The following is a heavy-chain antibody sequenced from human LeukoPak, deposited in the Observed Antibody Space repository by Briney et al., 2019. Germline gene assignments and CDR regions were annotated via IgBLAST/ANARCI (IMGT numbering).Heavy chain of an antibody. CDR1: GYTFTSYD. CDR2: MNPNNGNT. D-gene: IGHD3-3*01. CDR3: ARGWRYYDFWSGYWERRKDYYGMEV. J-gene: IGHJ6*02. V-gene: IGHV1-8*01. Sequence: VASVKVSCKPSGYTFTSYDINWVRQATGQGLEWMGWMNPNNGNTVYAQKFQGRVTMTRNTSISTAYIELSSLRSEDTAIYYCARGWRYYDFWSGYWERRKDYYGMEVWGPGTTVTVSS.